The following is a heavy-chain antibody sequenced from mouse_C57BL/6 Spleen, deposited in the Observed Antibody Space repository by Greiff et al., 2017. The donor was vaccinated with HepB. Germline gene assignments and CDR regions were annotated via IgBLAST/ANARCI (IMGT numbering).Heavy chain of an antibody. CDR3: ARAGYGSSYWFAY. V-gene: IGHV3-6*01. D-gene: IGHD1-1*01. Sequence: EVKLMESGPGLVKPSQSLSLTCSVTGYSITSGYYWNWIRQFPGNQLEWMGYISYDGSNNYNPSLKNRISITRDTSKNQFFLKLNSVTTEDTATYYCARAGYGSSYWFAYWGQGTLVTVSA. J-gene: IGHJ3*01. CDR2: ISYDGSN. CDR1: GYSITSGYY.